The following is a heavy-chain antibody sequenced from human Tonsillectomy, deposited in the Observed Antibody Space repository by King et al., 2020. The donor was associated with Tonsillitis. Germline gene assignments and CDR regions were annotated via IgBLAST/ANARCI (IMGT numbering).Heavy chain of an antibody. V-gene: IGHV3-30*03. CDR3: ATEEELTIFGD. D-gene: IGHD3-3*01. Sequence: VQLVESGGGVVQPGRSLRLSCAASGFTFSNHGMHWVRQAPGKGLEWVATLSSDGSKRYYADSVRGRFTVSRDNSRNTLYLQMNSLRAEDTAVYYCATEEELTIFGDWGQGTLVTVSS. CDR1: GFTFSNHG. CDR2: LSSDGSKR. J-gene: IGHJ4*02.